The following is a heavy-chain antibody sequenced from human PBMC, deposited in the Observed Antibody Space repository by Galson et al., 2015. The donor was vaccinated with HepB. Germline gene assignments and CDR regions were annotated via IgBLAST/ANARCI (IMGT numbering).Heavy chain of an antibody. J-gene: IGHJ4*02. CDR1: GFTYSSYW. CDR2: ILRDGSNK. Sequence: SLRLSCAASGFTYSSYWMSWARQAPGKGLEWLAGILRDGSNKYYADSVEGRFTISRDNSKNTLYLQMGSLRADDTAVYYCARVGDVDQFSDDYWGQGTLVTVSS. V-gene: IGHV3-30-3*01. D-gene: IGHD2-2*01. CDR3: ARVGDVDQFSDDY.